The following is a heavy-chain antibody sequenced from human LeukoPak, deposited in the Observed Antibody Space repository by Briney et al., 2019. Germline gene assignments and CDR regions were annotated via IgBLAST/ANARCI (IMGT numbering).Heavy chain of an antibody. CDR3: ARITAARLYAFDI. CDR1: GFSLSTSGMC. Sequence: ESGPALVKPTQTLTLTCTFSGFSLSTSGMCVSWIRQPPGKALEWLARIDWDDDKYYSTSLKTRLTISRDTSKNQVVLTMTNMDPVDTATYYCARITAARLYAFDIWGQGTMVTVSS. V-gene: IGHV2-70*11. D-gene: IGHD6-6*01. CDR2: IDWDDDK. J-gene: IGHJ3*02.